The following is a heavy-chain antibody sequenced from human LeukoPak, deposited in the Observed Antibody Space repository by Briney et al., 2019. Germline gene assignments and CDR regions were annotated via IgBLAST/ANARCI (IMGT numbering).Heavy chain of an antibody. V-gene: IGHV3-7*04. Sequence: GGSLRLSCAASGFNFNSYWMSWVRQAPGKGLECVANIKQDGSEIYFVDSVKGRFTISRDNAKSSLYLQMNSLRGEDTAVYYCARARYGSGDYFFDFWGQGTLVTVSS. CDR3: ARARYGSGDYFFDF. CDR1: GFNFNSYW. D-gene: IGHD3-10*01. J-gene: IGHJ4*02. CDR2: IKQDGSEI.